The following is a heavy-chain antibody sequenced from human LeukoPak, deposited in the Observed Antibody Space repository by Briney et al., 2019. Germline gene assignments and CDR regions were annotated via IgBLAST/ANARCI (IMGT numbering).Heavy chain of an antibody. CDR1: GYTFTSYA. Sequence: ASVKVSCKASGYTFTSYAMHWVRQAPGQRLEWMGWINAGNGNTKYSQKFQVRVTITRDTSASIAYMELSSLRFEDTAVYYCARPLFPGIAVAGLNWGQGTLVTVSS. D-gene: IGHD6-19*01. V-gene: IGHV1-3*01. CDR2: INAGNGNT. CDR3: ARPLFPGIAVAGLN. J-gene: IGHJ4*02.